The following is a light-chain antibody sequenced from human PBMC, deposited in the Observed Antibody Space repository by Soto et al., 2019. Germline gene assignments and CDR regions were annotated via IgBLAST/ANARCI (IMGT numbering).Light chain of an antibody. J-gene: IGKJ5*01. CDR2: GAS. CDR1: QSISTN. V-gene: IGKV3-15*01. CDR3: QQRSNWPSIT. Sequence: EIVMTQSPASLPVSPGERATLSCRASQSISTNLAWFQHKPGQAPRLLIYGASTRATGIPARFSGSGSGTDFTLTINSLEPEDSAVYYCQQRSNWPSITFGQGTRLEIK.